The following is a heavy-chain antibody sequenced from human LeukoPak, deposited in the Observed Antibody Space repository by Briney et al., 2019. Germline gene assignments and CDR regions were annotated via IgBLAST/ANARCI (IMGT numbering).Heavy chain of an antibody. D-gene: IGHD6-19*01. CDR1: GFTFSSYG. Sequence: PGGSPRLSCAASGFTFSSYGMHWVRQAPGKGLEWVAVIWYDGSNKYYADSVKGRFTISRDNSKNTLYLQMNSLRAEDTAVYYCARERVAVAGPDAFDIWGQGTMVTVSS. CDR3: ARERVAVAGPDAFDI. CDR2: IWYDGSNK. V-gene: IGHV3-33*08. J-gene: IGHJ3*02.